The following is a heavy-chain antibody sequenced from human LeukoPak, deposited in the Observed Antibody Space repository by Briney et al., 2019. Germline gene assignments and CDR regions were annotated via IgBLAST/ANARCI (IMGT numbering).Heavy chain of an antibody. D-gene: IGHD2-2*02. CDR3: ASRYFCSSTSCYTFDY. CDR2: INHSGST. J-gene: IGHJ4*02. V-gene: IGHV4-34*01. CDR1: GEPFNGYY. Sequence: PSETLSLTCAVYGEPFNGYYWNWIRQSPGKGLEWIGEINHSGSTNYNPSLKSRVTISVDTSKNQFFLKLNSVTAADTAVYYCASRYFCSSTSCYTFDYWGQGTLVTVSS.